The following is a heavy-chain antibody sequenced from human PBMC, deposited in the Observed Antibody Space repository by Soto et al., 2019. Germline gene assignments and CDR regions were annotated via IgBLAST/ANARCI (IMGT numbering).Heavy chain of an antibody. CDR2: IMPIFRTP. Sequence: QVQLEQSGAEVKKPGSSVKVSCKASGGTFSNSAISWVRQAPGQGLEWMGGIMPIFRTPEYAQKFQGRVTITADESTSTAYMELSGLRSDDTAVYYCAREKDRTQLGGNYYYISDVWGQGTTVTVSS. J-gene: IGHJ6*02. V-gene: IGHV1-69*12. CDR3: AREKDRTQLGGNYYYISDV. D-gene: IGHD3-3*02. CDR1: GGTFSNSA.